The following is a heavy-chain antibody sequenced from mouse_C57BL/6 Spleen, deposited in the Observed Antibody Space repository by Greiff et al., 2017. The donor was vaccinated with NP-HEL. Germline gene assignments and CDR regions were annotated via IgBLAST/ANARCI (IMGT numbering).Heavy chain of an antibody. D-gene: IGHD1-1*01. CDR1: GYTFSSYL. CDR3: ARYSHYYGSTYDY. V-gene: IGHV1-72*01. J-gene: IGHJ2*01. Sequence: VQLQQPGAELVKPGTSVKLSCKASGYTFSSYLIHWVKQRPGRGLEWIGRIDPNSGGTKYSENFKNKATLTVDKPSNTAYMQLSSLTSEDSAVYYCARYSHYYGSTYDYWGQGTTLTVSS. CDR2: IDPNSGGT.